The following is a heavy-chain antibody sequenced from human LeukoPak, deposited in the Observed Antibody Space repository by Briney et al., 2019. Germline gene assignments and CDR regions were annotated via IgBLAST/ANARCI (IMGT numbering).Heavy chain of an antibody. D-gene: IGHD2-8*02. V-gene: IGHV4-59*08. J-gene: IGHJ4*02. CDR1: RGSIGSYY. CDR2: IFNTGTT. CDR3: ARLWGFCPGGTCSFDQ. Sequence: PSETLSLTCTVSRGSIGSYYWGWIRQPPGKGLEWIAYIFNTGTTKYNPSLKSRVTISLDTSNRQFSLKLSSVTAADTAVYYCARLWGFCPGGTCSFDQWGQGSLVIVSS.